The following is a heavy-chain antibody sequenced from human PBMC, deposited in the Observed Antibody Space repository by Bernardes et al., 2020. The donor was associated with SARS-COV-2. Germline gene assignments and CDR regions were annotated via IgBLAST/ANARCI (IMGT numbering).Heavy chain of an antibody. J-gene: IGHJ4*02. Sequence: ASVKVSCKVSGYTVTELSMHWVRQAPGKGLEWMGGFDLEDKEAIYAQSFQGRVTMSEDTSTDTAYMELSSLRSEDTAVYFCATGFGWGGLAAGYWGQGTLVTVSS. V-gene: IGHV1-24*01. D-gene: IGHD6-13*01. CDR1: GYTVTELS. CDR3: ATGFGWGGLAAGY. CDR2: FDLEDKEA.